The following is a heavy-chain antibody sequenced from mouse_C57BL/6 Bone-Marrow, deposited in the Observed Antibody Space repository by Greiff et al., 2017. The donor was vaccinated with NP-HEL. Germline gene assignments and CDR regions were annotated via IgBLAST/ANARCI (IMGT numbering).Heavy chain of an antibody. CDR2: ISSGGSYT. CDR3: ARGVVAPWYFDV. V-gene: IGHV5-6*01. Sequence: EVMLVESGGDLVKPGGSLKLSCAASGFTFSSYGMSWVRQTPDKRLEWVATISSGGSYTYYPDSVKGRFTISRDNAKNTLYLQMSSLKSEDTAMYYCARGVVAPWYFDVWGTGTTVTVSS. CDR1: GFTFSSYG. J-gene: IGHJ1*03. D-gene: IGHD1-1*01.